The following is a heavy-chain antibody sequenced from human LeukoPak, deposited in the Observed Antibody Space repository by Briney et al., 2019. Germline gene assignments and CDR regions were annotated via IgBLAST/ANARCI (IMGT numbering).Heavy chain of an antibody. CDR2: IYTSGST. Sequence: PSETLSLTCTVSGGSISSYYWSWIRQPAGKGLEWIGRIYTSGSTNYNPSLKSRVTISVDTSKKQFSLNLRSVTAADTAVYYCARHFWSEENWFDPWGQGTLVTVSS. J-gene: IGHJ5*02. D-gene: IGHD3-3*02. CDR3: ARHFWSEENWFDP. V-gene: IGHV4-4*07. CDR1: GGSISSYY.